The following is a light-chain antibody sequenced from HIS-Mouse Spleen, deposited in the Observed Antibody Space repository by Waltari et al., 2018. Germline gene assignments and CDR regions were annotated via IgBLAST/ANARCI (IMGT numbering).Light chain of an antibody. CDR3: YSTDSSGNHRV. J-gene: IGLJ2*01. V-gene: IGLV3-10*01. Sequence: SYELTQPPSVSVSPGQTARITCAGDALPKKSAYWYQQKSGQAPVLVMYEDSKRPSRIPERFSGSSSGTMATLTISGAQVEDEADYYCYSTDSSGNHRVFGGGTKLTVL. CDR2: EDS. CDR1: ALPKKS.